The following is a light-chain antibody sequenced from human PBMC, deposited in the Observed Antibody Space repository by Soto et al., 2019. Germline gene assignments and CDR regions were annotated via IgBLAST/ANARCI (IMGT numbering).Light chain of an antibody. CDR3: QQYSHLIT. CDR1: QDISNY. Sequence: DIQMTQSPSSLSPSLGGRVPTTVQASQDISNYLNWYQQKLGKAPKLLIYDASNLETGVPSRFSGSGSGTDFTFTISSLQPEDIATYYCQQYSHLITFGQGTRLEIK. J-gene: IGKJ5*01. V-gene: IGKV1-33*01. CDR2: DAS.